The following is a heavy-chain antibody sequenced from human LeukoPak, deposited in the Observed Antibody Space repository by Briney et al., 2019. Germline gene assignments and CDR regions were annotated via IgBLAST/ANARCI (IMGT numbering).Heavy chain of an antibody. Sequence: GGSLRLSCAASGFTFSSYSMNWVRQAPGKGLEWVSSISSSSSCIYYADSVKGRFTISRDNAKNSLYLQMNSLRAEDTAVYYCASLAVAGTYYYYYGMDVWGQGTTVTVSS. V-gene: IGHV3-21*01. D-gene: IGHD6-19*01. CDR1: GFTFSSYS. CDR3: ASLAVAGTYYYYYGMDV. CDR2: ISSSSSCI. J-gene: IGHJ6*02.